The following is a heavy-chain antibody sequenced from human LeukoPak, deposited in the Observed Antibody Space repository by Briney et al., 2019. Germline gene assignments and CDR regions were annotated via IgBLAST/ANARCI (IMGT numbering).Heavy chain of an antibody. V-gene: IGHV1-18*01. Sequence: GASVKVSCKASGYTFTSYGISWVRQAPGQGLEWMGWISAYNGNTNYPQKLQGRVTMTTDTSTSTAYMELRSPRSDDTAVYYCARVVWLRGFDYWGQGTLVTVSS. J-gene: IGHJ4*02. D-gene: IGHD5-12*01. CDR2: ISAYNGNT. CDR3: ARVVWLRGFDY. CDR1: GYTFTSYG.